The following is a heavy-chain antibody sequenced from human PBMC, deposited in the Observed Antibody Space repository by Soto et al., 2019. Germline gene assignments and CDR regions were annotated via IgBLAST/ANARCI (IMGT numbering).Heavy chain of an antibody. V-gene: IGHV3-53*01. CDR3: ARDRSGSSGYYGMDV. D-gene: IGHD3-10*01. CDR1: GLTVSSNY. CDR2: IYSDGST. Sequence: GGSLRLSCAASGLTVSSNYMSWVRQAAGKGLEWVSVIYSDGSTYYADSVKGRFTISRDNSKNTLFLQVNSLRAEDTAVYYCARDRSGSSGYYGMDVWGQGATVTVSS. J-gene: IGHJ6*02.